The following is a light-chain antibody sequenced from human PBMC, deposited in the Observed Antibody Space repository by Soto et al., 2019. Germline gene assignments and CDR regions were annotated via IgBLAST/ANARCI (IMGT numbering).Light chain of an antibody. CDR1: QDISNY. V-gene: IGKV1-33*01. Sequence: DIQMTQSPSSLSASVGYRVTITCQASQDISNYLNWYQQKPGKAPKLLIYDASNLETGVPSRFSGSGSGTDFTFTISSLQPEDIATYYCQQYDNLPPGLTFGGGTKVEIK. CDR3: QQYDNLPPGLT. J-gene: IGKJ4*01. CDR2: DAS.